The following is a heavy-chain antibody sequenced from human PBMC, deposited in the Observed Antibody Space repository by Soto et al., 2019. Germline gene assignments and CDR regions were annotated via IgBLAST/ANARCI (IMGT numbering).Heavy chain of an antibody. V-gene: IGHV4-39*01. J-gene: IGHJ5*02. CDR3: ARLYGDYDGNWFDP. CDR2: IYYSGST. CDR1: GGSISSSSYY. Sequence: NPSETLSLTCTVSGGSISSSSYYWGWIRQPPGKGLEWIGSIYYSGSTYYNPSLKSRVTISVDTSKNQFSLKLSSVTAADTAVYYCARLYGDYDGNWFDPWGRGTLVTVSS. D-gene: IGHD4-17*01.